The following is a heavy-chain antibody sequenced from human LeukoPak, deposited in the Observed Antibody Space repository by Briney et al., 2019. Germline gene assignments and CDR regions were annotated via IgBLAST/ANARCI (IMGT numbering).Heavy chain of an antibody. CDR2: ISYDGSNK. CDR3: AGFPIVVVVAATQDY. Sequence: GGSLRLSCAASGFTFSSYAMHWVRQAPGKGLEWVAVISYDGSNKYYADSVKGRFTISRDNSKNTLYLQMNSLRAEDTAVYYSAGFPIVVVVAATQDYWGQGTLVTVSS. D-gene: IGHD2-15*01. J-gene: IGHJ4*02. V-gene: IGHV3-30-3*01. CDR1: GFTFSSYA.